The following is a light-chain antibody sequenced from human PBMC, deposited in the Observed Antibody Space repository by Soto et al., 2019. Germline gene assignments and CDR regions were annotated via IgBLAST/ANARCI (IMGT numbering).Light chain of an antibody. CDR1: SSDVGGYNY. CDR2: EVS. V-gene: IGLV2-14*01. Sequence: QSALTQPASVSGSPGQSITISCTGTSSDVGGYNYVSWYQQHPGKAPKLMIYEVSNRPSGVSNRFSGYKSGNTASLTISGLKDEDDADYYCSSYTSSSPLVVFGGGTKVTVL. CDR3: SSYTSSSPLVV. J-gene: IGLJ2*01.